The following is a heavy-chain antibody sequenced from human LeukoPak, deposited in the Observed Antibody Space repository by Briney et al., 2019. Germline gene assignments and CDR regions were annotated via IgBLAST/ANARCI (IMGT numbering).Heavy chain of an antibody. V-gene: IGHV4-4*07. Sequence: PSETLSLTCTVSGGSISSYYWSWIRQPAGKGLEWIGRIYTSGSTNYNPSLKSRVTMSVDTSKNQFSLKLSSVTAADTAVYYCARGGYYYDFVRGVNWFDPWGQGTLVTVSS. CDR1: GGSISSYY. CDR3: ARGGYYYDFVRGVNWFDP. D-gene: IGHD3-22*01. J-gene: IGHJ5*02. CDR2: IYTSGST.